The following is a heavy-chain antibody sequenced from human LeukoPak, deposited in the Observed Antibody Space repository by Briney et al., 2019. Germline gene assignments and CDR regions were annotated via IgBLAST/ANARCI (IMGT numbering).Heavy chain of an antibody. Sequence: GGSLRLSCAASGFTCSSYGMHWVRQAPGKGLEWVAVISYDGSNKYYADSVKGRFTISRDNSKNTLYLQMNSLRAEDTAVYYCAKDPVSAAGGYWGQGTLVTVSS. CDR2: ISYDGSNK. CDR1: GFTCSSYG. J-gene: IGHJ4*02. D-gene: IGHD6-13*01. CDR3: AKDPVSAAGGY. V-gene: IGHV3-30*18.